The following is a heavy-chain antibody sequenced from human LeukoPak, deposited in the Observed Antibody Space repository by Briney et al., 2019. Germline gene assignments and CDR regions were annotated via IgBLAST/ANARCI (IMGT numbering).Heavy chain of an antibody. J-gene: IGHJ3*02. CDR1: GFTFSSYW. CDR2: IKQDGSEK. D-gene: IGHD6-19*01. V-gene: IGHV3-7*01. Sequence: GGSLRLSCAASGFTFSSYWMSWVRQAPGKGLEWVANIKQDGSEKYYVDSVKGRFTISRDNAKNSLYLQMNSLRAEDTAVYYCAREGEQWLESAFDIWGQGTMVTVSS. CDR3: AREGEQWLESAFDI.